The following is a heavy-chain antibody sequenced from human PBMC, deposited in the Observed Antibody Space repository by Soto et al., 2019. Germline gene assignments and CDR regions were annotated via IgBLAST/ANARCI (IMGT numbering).Heavy chain of an antibody. D-gene: IGHD3-10*01. V-gene: IGHV1-3*01. CDR2: INAGNGNT. J-gene: IGHJ4*02. CDR3: AGSEDYYGSGSYIY. CDR1: GYTFTSYA. Sequence: QVQLVQSGAEVKKPGASVKVSCKASGYTFTSYAMHWVRQAPGQRLEWMGWINAGNGNTKYSQKFQGRVTITRDTSASTAHMELSSLRSEDTAVYYCAGSEDYYGSGSYIYWGQGTLVTVSS.